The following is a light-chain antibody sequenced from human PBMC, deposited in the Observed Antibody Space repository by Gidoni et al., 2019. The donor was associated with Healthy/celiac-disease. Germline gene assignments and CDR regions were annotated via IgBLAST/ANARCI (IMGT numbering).Light chain of an antibody. J-gene: IGKJ5*01. CDR1: QSVSSY. CDR3: QQRSNWPPIT. Sequence: EIVLTQSPATLSLSPGERATLCCRASQSVSSYLAWYQQKTGQGPRLLIYDASHRAHGIPARFSGSGSGTDFTLTISSLEPEDLAVYYCQQRSNWPPITFGQGTRLEIK. V-gene: IGKV3-11*01. CDR2: DAS.